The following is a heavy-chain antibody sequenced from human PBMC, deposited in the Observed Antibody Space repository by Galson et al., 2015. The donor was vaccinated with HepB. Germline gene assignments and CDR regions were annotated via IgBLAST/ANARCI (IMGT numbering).Heavy chain of an antibody. CDR1: GFIFSDYA. J-gene: IGHJ4*02. Sequence: SLRLSCAASGFIFSDYATTWVRQAPGKGLEWLSTIRGTGGGTYYADSVKGRFTISRDNSKNTLYLQMNSLTAEDTALYYCVKTGIMTTVIDDYWGQGTLVTVSS. CDR3: VKTGIMTTVIDDY. CDR2: IRGTGGGT. D-gene: IGHD4-17*01. V-gene: IGHV3-23*01.